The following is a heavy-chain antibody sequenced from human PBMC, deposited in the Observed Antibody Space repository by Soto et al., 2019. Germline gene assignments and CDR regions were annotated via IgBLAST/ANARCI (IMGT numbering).Heavy chain of an antibody. CDR1: GFTFTSSA. CDR2: IVVGSGNT. D-gene: IGHD1-1*01. V-gene: IGHV1-58*01. Sequence: SVKVSCKASGFTFTSSAVQWVRQARGQRLEWIGWIVVGSGNTGYAQKFQGRVTMTRNTSISTAYMELSSLRSEDTAVYYCAIRHNGRQSSMDVWGQGTTVTVSS. J-gene: IGHJ6*02. CDR3: AIRHNGRQSSMDV.